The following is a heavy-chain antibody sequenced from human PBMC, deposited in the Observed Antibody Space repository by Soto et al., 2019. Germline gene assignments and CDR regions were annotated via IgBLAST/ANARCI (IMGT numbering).Heavy chain of an antibody. CDR2: IKQDGSEQ. V-gene: IGHV3-7*01. CDR3: AMYCSSSSCSTEGAFDI. J-gene: IGHJ3*02. CDR1: IFTSGDYW. Sequence: EVQLVESGGGLVQPGWSLRLSCAASIFTSGDYWVTWVRQAPGKGLEWVANIKQDGSEQNYVDSVKGRFIISRDTADNSVLLQMNSLRADDTAVYYCAMYCSSSSCSTEGAFDIWGQGTMVTVSS. D-gene: IGHD2-2*01.